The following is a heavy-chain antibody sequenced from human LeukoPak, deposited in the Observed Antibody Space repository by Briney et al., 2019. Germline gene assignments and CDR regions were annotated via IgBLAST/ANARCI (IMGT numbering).Heavy chain of an antibody. Sequence: PSETLSLTCTVSGGSISSYYWSWIRQPPGKGLEWIGYIYYSGSTNYNPSLKSRVTISVDTSKTQFSLKLSSVPAAATAVYYCASRVPFSSSSYWFDPWGQGTLVTVSS. V-gene: IGHV4-59*08. J-gene: IGHJ5*02. CDR1: GGSISSYY. CDR3: ASRVPFSSSSYWFDP. D-gene: IGHD6-6*01. CDR2: IYYSGST.